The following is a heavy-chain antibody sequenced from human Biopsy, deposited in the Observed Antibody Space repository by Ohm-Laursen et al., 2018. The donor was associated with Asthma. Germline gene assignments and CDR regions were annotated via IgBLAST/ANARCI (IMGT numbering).Heavy chain of an antibody. CDR1: GFTFRHYA. CDR3: AKDERLYYGSDSKYMQPVPLGD. J-gene: IGHJ4*02. D-gene: IGHD3-10*01. CDR2: VSYGGGVV. Sequence: SLRLSCTASGFTFRHYALHWVRQAPGKGLEWVAVVSYGGGVVHYADSMKGRFTISRDKSENTLYLQMNSLRAEDTAVYYCAKDERLYYGSDSKYMQPVPLGDWGQGTLVIVSA. V-gene: IGHV3-33*03.